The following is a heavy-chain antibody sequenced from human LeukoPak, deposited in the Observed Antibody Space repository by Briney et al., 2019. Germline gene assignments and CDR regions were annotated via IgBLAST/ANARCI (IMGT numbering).Heavy chain of an antibody. Sequence: GGSLRLSCASSGFTFSSYSMNWARQAPGKGLEWVAVISYDGSNKYYADSVKGRFTISRDNSKNTLYLQMNSLRAEDTAVYYCARDLRGGYSSSSGPDYWGQGTLVTVSS. CDR1: GFTFSSYS. J-gene: IGHJ4*02. CDR3: ARDLRGGYSSSSGPDY. D-gene: IGHD6-6*01. CDR2: ISYDGSNK. V-gene: IGHV3-30*03.